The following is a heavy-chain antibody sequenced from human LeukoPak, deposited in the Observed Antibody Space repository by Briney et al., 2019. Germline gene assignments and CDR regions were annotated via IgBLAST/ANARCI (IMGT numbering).Heavy chain of an antibody. J-gene: IGHJ5*02. D-gene: IGHD1-7*01. Sequence: ASVKVSCKASGYTFTSYYMHWVRQAPGQGLEWMGIINPSGGSTSYAQKFQGRVTMTRDTSTSTVYMELSSLRSEDTAVYYCARGWIGWNYAGGWFDPWGQGTLVTVSS. CDR1: GYTFTSYY. CDR3: ARGWIGWNYAGGWFDP. CDR2: INPSGGST. V-gene: IGHV1-46*01.